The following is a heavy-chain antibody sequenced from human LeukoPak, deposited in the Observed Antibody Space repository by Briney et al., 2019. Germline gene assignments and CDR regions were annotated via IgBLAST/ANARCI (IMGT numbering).Heavy chain of an antibody. CDR1: GFTFSSSS. CDR2: ISSSGNTI. V-gene: IGHV3-48*04. D-gene: IGHD6-19*01. J-gene: IGHJ6*03. CDR3: ARISYNNGWGSNMDV. Sequence: GGSLRLSCAASGFTFSSSSMNWVRRAPGKGLEWVSYISSSGNTIYDADSVKGRFTISRDNAKNSLYLQMNSLRAEDTAVYYCARISYNNGWGSNMDVWGKGTTVTISS.